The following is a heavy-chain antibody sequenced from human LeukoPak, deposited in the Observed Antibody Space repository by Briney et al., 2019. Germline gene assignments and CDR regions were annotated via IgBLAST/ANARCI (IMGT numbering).Heavy chain of an antibody. J-gene: IGHJ3*02. V-gene: IGHV3-7*01. D-gene: IGHD6-25*01. CDR1: GFTFSSYW. CDR2: IKQDGSEK. CDR3: AKSGEAFDI. Sequence: GGSLRLSCAASGFTFSSYWMSWVRQAPGKGLERVANIKQDGSEKYYVDSVKGRFTTSRDNAKNSLYLQMNSLRAEDTAVYYCAKSGEAFDIWGQGTMVTVSS.